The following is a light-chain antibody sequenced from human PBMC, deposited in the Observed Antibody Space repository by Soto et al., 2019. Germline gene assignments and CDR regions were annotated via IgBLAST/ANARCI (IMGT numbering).Light chain of an antibody. J-gene: IGKJ4*01. Sequence: EIVMTQSPATLSVSPGERVTLPCRASQSVSSKLAWYQQKPGQAPRLLIYGASTRATGIPVRISGSGSGTEFNLTISSLQSEDFTVYYCQQYNNWITFGGGTKVELK. CDR3: QQYNNWIT. CDR2: GAS. CDR1: QSVSSK. V-gene: IGKV3-15*01.